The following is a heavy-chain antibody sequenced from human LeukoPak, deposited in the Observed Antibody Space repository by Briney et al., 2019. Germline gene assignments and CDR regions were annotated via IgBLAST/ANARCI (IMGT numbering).Heavy chain of an antibody. D-gene: IGHD6-13*01. CDR2: IYHSGST. CDR1: GYSISIAYY. CDR3: SRLAATDALDDPFDI. Sequence: SETLSLTCTVSGYSISIAYYWGWIPQPPAKGLGWSGRIYHSGSTYYNPSLKSRVTTSVDTTNNQCSLKLCSVTAPDTPLYYSSRLAATDALDDPFDIWGERTLVTVSS. J-gene: IGHJ3*02. V-gene: IGHV4-38-2*02.